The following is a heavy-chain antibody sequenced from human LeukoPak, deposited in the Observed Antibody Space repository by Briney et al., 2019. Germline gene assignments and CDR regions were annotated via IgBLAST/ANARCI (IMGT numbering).Heavy chain of an antibody. J-gene: IGHJ4*02. CDR2: IKQDGSEK. CDR1: GFTFSSYW. Sequence: GGSLRLSSAASGFTFSSYWMSWVRQAPGKGLEWVANIKQDGSEKYYVDSVKGRFTISRDNAKNSLYLQMNSLRAEDTAVYYCARDRFWSGYYIVDYWGQGTLVTVSS. V-gene: IGHV3-7*01. CDR3: ARDRFWSGYYIVDY. D-gene: IGHD3-3*01.